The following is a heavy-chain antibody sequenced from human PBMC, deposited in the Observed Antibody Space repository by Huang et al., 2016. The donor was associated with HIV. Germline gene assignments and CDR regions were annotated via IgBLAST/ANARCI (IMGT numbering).Heavy chain of an antibody. CDR1: GYTFTDSN. CDR3: ARDWSFGSSTSPAD. V-gene: IGHV1-2*02. J-gene: IGHJ4*02. Sequence: QVQLVQSGAEVKNPGASVRVSCKASGYTFTDSNVHWVRQAPGQGLEWMGWINPKGGGTSYAQRFQGSVTMTRDTTISTVHMDLRRIQSDDTAVYFCARDWSFGSSTSPADWGQGTLVTVSS. CDR2: INPKGGGT. D-gene: IGHD6-6*01.